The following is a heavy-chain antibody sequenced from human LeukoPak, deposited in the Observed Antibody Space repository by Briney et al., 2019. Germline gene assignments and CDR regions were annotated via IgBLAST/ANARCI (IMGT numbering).Heavy chain of an antibody. Sequence: ASVKVSCKASGYTFTGYYMHWVRQAPGQGLEWMGWINPNSGGTNYAQKFQGWVTMTRDTSISTAYMELSRLRSDDTAVYYCARSYGGNSLSAFDIWGQGTMVTVSS. CDR2: INPNSGGT. CDR3: ARSYGGNSLSAFDI. CDR1: GYTFTGYY. V-gene: IGHV1-2*04. J-gene: IGHJ3*02. D-gene: IGHD4-23*01.